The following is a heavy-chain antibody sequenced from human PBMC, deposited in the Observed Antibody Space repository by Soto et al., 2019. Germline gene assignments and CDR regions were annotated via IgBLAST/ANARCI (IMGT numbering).Heavy chain of an antibody. V-gene: IGHV3-23*01. CDR3: ARRLGNTWNDHYFNY. CDR2: ISGSGESR. D-gene: IGHD1-1*01. J-gene: IGHJ4*02. CDR1: GFTFSEYS. Sequence: EVQLLESGGSLIQPGGSLRLSCAASGFTFSEYSMSWVRQAPGMGLEWVSGISGSGESRYYADSVKGRCTISRDNPRNPLELQMNSPRAADTAVYYCARRLGNTWNDHYFNYWGQGNLVNVSS.